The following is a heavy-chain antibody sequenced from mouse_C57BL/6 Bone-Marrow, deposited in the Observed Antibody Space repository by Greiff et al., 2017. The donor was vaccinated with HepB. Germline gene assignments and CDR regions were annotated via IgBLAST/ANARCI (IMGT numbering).Heavy chain of an antibody. D-gene: IGHD2-1*01. CDR3: ARLKLYYGNYEDC. Sequence: QVQLKQPGAELVKPGASVKLSCKASGYTFTSYWMHWVKQRPGQGLEWIGMIHPNSGSTNYNEKFKSKATLTVDKSSSTAYMQLSSLTSEDSAVYYCARLKLYYGNYEDCWGQGTTLTVSS. CDR1: GYTFTSYW. CDR2: IHPNSGST. V-gene: IGHV1-64*01. J-gene: IGHJ2*01.